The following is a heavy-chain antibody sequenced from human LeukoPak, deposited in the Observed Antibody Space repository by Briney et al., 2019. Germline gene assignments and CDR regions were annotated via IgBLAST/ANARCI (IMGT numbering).Heavy chain of an antibody. CDR2: ISERGGST. J-gene: IGHJ4*02. Sequence: GGSLRLSCAASGFTVSSLAMHWVRQAPGKGLEWVSYISERGGSTTYADSVKGRFTISRDTSLNTLYLQMNNLRAEDTALYFCAKRGVVIRGLLVIGYHQEAYHYDFWGQGVLVTVSS. CDR1: GFTVSSLA. CDR3: AKRGVVIRGLLVIGYHQEAYHYDF. D-gene: IGHD3-10*01. V-gene: IGHV3-23*01.